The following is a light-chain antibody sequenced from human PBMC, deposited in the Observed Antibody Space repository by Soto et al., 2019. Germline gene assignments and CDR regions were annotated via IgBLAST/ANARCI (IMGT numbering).Light chain of an antibody. CDR1: QGIRND. J-gene: IGKJ1*01. V-gene: IGKV1-17*01. CDR3: LQHNSYSRS. Sequence: DIQMTQSPSSLSASVGDRVTITCPASQGIRNDLGRHQQKPGKDPKSLIYAASRLQSGVPSRFSGSGSRTEFTLTISSLQPEDFPTCYSLQHNSYSRSFCQGTKVEIK. CDR2: AAS.